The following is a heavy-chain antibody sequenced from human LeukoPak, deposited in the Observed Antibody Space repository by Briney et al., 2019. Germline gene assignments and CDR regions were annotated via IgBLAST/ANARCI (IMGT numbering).Heavy chain of an antibody. CDR2: IYYSGST. CDR3: ARHRGSGWYMYYFDY. D-gene: IGHD6-19*01. CDR1: GGSISSSSYY. J-gene: IGHJ4*02. V-gene: IGHV4-39*01. Sequence: PSETLSLTCTVSGGSISSSSYYWGWIRQPPGTGLEWLGSIYYSGSTYYSPSLKSRVTISVDTSKNQFSLKLSSVTAADTAVYYCARHRGSGWYMYYFDYWGQGTLVTVSS.